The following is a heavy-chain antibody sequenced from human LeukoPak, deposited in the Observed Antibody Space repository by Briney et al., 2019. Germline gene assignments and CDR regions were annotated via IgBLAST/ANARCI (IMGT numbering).Heavy chain of an antibody. V-gene: IGHV3-23*01. CDR2: ISGSGGST. CDR1: GFTFSSYA. D-gene: IGHD2-15*01. J-gene: IGHJ4*02. Sequence: VGSLRLSCAASGFTFSSYAMSWVRQAPGKGLEWVSAISGSGGSTYYADSVKGRFTISRDNSKNTLYLQMNSLRAEDTAVYYCAKETSYCSGGSCYPDYWGQGTLVTVSS. CDR3: AKETSYCSGGSCYPDY.